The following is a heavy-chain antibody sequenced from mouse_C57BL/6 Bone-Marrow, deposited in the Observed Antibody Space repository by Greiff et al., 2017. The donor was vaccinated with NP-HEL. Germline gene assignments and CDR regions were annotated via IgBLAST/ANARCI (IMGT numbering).Heavy chain of an antibody. CDR2: ISSGGSYT. J-gene: IGHJ3*01. D-gene: IGHD1-1*01. V-gene: IGHV5-6*01. Sequence: EVQLQESGGDLVKPGGSLKLSCAASGFTFSSYGMSWVRQTPATRLEWVATISSGGSYTYYPDSVKGRFTISRDNAKNTLYLQMSSLKSEDTAMYYCASPYDYYVAWFAYWGRGTLVTVSA. CDR3: ASPYDYYVAWFAY. CDR1: GFTFSSYG.